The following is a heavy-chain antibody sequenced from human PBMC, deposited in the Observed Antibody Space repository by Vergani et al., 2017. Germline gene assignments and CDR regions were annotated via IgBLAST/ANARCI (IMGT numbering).Heavy chain of an antibody. CDR1: GFTFSSYA. J-gene: IGHJ5*02. CDR2: ISSSSSYT. V-gene: IGHV3-21*01. D-gene: IGHD6-19*01. CDR3: ARDRGAVAEDGWFDP. Sequence: EVQLVESGGGLVKPGGSLRLSCTASGFTFSSYAMSWVRQAPGKGLEWVSSISSSSSYTNYADSVKGRFTISRDNAKNSLYLQMNSLRAEDTAVYYCARDRGAVAEDGWFDPWGQGTLVTVSS.